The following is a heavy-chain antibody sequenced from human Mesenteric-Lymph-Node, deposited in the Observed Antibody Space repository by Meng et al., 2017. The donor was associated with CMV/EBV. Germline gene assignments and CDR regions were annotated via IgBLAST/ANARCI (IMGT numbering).Heavy chain of an antibody. CDR3: AKDISRFYGGIRDYYHYGMDV. J-gene: IGHJ6*02. V-gene: IGHV3-9*01. D-gene: IGHD3-16*01. CDR2: ISRNSGSI. Sequence: GGSLRLSCAASGFTFETFAMHWVRQAPGKGLEWVSSISRNSGSIGYADSVKGRFTISRDDAKNSLYLQMNSLRVEDTALYYCAKDISRFYGGIRDYYHYGMDVWGQGTTVTVSS. CDR1: GFTFETFA.